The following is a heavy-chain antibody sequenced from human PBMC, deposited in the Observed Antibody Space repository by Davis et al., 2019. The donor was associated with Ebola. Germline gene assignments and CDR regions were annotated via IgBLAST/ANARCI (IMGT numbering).Heavy chain of an antibody. CDR2: IYYSGST. V-gene: IGHV4-59*01. J-gene: IGHJ5*02. CDR1: GGSISSYF. D-gene: IGHD3-3*01. CDR3: ARVNYDFWSGYYTGNWFDP. Sequence: MPSETLSLTCSVSGGSISSYFWSWIRQTPGKGLEWIGYIYYSGSTNYNPSLKSRVAISVDTSKNQFSLKLSSVTAADTAVYYCARVNYDFWSGYYTGNWFDPWGQGTLVTVSS.